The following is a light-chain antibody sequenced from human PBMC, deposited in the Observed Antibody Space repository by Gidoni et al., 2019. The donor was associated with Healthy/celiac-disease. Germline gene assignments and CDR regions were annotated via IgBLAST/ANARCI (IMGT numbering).Light chain of an antibody. J-gene: IGKJ4*01. CDR3: QQLNSYPLT. V-gene: IGKV1-9*01. CDR1: QGISSY. Sequence: DIQLTQSPSFLSASVGDRVTITCRASQGISSYLAWYQQNAVKTPKLLIYAASTLQSGVPSRFSGSGSGTEFTLTISSAQPEDFATYYCQQLNSYPLTFGGGTKVEIK. CDR2: AAS.